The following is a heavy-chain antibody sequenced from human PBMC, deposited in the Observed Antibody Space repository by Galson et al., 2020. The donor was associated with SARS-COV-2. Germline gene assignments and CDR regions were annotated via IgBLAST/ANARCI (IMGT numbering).Heavy chain of an antibody. J-gene: IGHJ4*02. Sequence: TGGSLRLSCAASGFSVSSNYMSWVRQAPGKGLEWVLAFHSGGSTHYTDSVKGRFTISRDNSKNTLYLQMNSLRVEDTAVYYCVRDYIGYVWWGPGTLVTVSS. V-gene: IGHV3-66*01. CDR2: FHSGGST. D-gene: IGHD6-13*01. CDR1: GFSVSSNY. CDR3: VRDYIGYVW.